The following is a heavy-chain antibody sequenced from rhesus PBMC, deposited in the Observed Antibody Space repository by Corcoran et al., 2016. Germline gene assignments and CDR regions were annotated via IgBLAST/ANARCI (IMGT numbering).Heavy chain of an antibody. CDR1: GFTFSHFW. V-gene: IGHV3-30*02. Sequence: EVQLVESGAGLVQPGGSLRVSCAASGFTFSHFWISWVRQAPGKGLEWFAHITRKGDGGTGDNAASVKGRFTTTRDDKKNTLHLQMNIRKTEDTAVYYCTTWTGSNSFDVWGRGVLVTVSS. J-gene: IGHJ5-2*02. CDR3: TTWTGSNSFDV. CDR2: ITRKGDGGTG. D-gene: IGHD3-3*01.